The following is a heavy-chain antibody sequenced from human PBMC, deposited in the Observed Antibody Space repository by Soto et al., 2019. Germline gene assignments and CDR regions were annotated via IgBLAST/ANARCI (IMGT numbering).Heavy chain of an antibody. Sequence: PGGSLRLSCAASGFSFSSFAMGWVRQAPGKGLEWVSSISSSSNYIYYADSVKGRFTISRDNAKNSLYLQMNSLRAEDTAVYYCARDQGITVAGTYGYYGMDVWGQGTSVTVSS. CDR1: GFSFSSFA. CDR3: ARDQGITVAGTYGYYGMDV. J-gene: IGHJ6*02. D-gene: IGHD6-19*01. CDR2: ISSSSNYI. V-gene: IGHV3-21*01.